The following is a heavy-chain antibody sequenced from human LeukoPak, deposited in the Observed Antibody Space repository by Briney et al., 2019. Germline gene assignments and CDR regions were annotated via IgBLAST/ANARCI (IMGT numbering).Heavy chain of an antibody. V-gene: IGHV4-34*01. J-gene: IGHJ2*01. D-gene: IGHD3-22*01. CDR2: INHSGST. CDR3: ARGVTMIVVVIHDWYFDL. CDR1: GGSFSGYY. Sequence: SETLSLTCAVYGGSFSGYYWSWIRQPPGKGLEWIGEINHSGSTYYNPSLKSRVTISVDTSKNQFSLKLSSLTAADTAVYYCARGVTMIVVVIHDWYFDLWGRGTLVTVSS.